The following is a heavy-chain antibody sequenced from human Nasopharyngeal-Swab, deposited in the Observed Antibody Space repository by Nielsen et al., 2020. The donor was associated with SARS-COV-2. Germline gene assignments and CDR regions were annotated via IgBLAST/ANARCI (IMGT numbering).Heavy chain of an antibody. CDR3: ARERGSGWYDRVYYGMDV. D-gene: IGHD6-19*01. J-gene: IGHJ6*02. V-gene: IGHV1-69*05. Sequence: WVRQAPGQGLEWMGGIIPIFGTANYAQKFQGRVTMTRDTSTSTVYMELSSLRSEDTAVYYCARERGSGWYDRVYYGMDVWGQGTTVTV. CDR2: IIPIFGTA.